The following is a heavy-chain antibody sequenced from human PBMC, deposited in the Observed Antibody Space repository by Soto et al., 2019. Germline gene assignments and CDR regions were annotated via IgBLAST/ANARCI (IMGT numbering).Heavy chain of an antibody. CDR2: ISAYNGNT. Sequence: ASVKVSCKASGYTFTSYGISWVRQAPGQGLAWMGWISAYNGNTNYAQKLQGRVTRTTDTSTSTAYMELRSLRSDDTAVYDCARDPNVDRVATEDYYDGMDVWGQGTTVTVSS. D-gene: IGHD5-12*01. CDR3: ARDPNVDRVATEDYYDGMDV. V-gene: IGHV1-18*01. J-gene: IGHJ6*02. CDR1: GYTFTSYG.